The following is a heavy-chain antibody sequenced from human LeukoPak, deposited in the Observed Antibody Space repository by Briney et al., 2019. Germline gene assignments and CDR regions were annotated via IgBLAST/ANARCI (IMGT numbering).Heavy chain of an antibody. J-gene: IGHJ4*02. D-gene: IGHD5-12*01. V-gene: IGHV1-2*02. CDR3: ARERGGSGYVIFDY. CDR2: IIPDSGDT. CDR1: GYTFTDYY. Sequence: ASVKVSCKASGYTFTDYYIHWVRQAPGQGLEWMGWIIPDSGDTNYAQKFQGRVTMTRDTSISTAHMELSRLRSDDTAVYYCARERGGSGYVIFDYWGQGTLVTVSS.